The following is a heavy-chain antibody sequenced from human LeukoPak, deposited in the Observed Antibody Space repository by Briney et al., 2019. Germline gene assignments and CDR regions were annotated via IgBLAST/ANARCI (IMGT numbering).Heavy chain of an antibody. J-gene: IGHJ6*02. Sequence: GALVKVSCKASGYTFTGYYMRWVRQAPGQGLEWMGWINPNTGVTNYAQKFQGRVTLTRDTSIITAYMELTRLRSDDTAMYYCARDRTTVTTGYYGMDVWGQGTTLTVSS. CDR1: GYTFTGYY. CDR2: INPNTGVT. V-gene: IGHV1-2*02. D-gene: IGHD4-17*01. CDR3: ARDRTTVTTGYYGMDV.